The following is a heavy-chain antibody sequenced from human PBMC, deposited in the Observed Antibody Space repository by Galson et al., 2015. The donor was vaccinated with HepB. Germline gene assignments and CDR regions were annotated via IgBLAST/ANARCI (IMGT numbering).Heavy chain of an antibody. Sequence: SETLSLTCTVSGGSIGRHYWSWVRQPAGKGLEWIGRIYISGSTIYNPSLKSRVSMSVDSSKNQFSLTLTSVTAADTAVYYCARVTYASGPNLYFDSWGQGSRVTVSS. D-gene: IGHD3-10*01. V-gene: IGHV4-4*07. CDR3: ARVTYASGPNLYFDS. J-gene: IGHJ4*02. CDR2: IYISGST. CDR1: GGSIGRHY.